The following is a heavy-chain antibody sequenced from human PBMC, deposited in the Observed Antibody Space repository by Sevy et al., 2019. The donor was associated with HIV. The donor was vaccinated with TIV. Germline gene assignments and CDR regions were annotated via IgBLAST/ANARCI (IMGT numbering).Heavy chain of an antibody. Sequence: GGSLRLSCVASAFTFSGYSMNWVRQAPGKGLEWVSSISSLSNYIYYADSVKGRFTISRDNAKNSLYLQMNSLRAEATAVYYCARDPERGPVTGSLDYWGQGTLVTVSS. CDR3: ARDPERGPVTGSLDY. CDR2: ISSLSNYI. J-gene: IGHJ4*02. CDR1: AFTFSGYS. V-gene: IGHV3-21*01. D-gene: IGHD6-19*01.